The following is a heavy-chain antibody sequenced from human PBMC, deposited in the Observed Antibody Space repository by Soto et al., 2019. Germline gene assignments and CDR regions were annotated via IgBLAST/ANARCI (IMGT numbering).Heavy chain of an antibody. CDR1: GFTFSSYE. Sequence: PGGSLRLSCAASGFTFSSYEMNWVRQAPGKGLEWVSYISSSGSTIYYADSVKGRFTISRDNAKNSLYLQMNSLRAEDTAVYYCARDPKIAARPPGYYYYGMDVWGQGTTVTVSS. V-gene: IGHV3-48*03. CDR2: ISSSGSTI. CDR3: ARDPKIAARPPGYYYYGMDV. D-gene: IGHD6-6*01. J-gene: IGHJ6*02.